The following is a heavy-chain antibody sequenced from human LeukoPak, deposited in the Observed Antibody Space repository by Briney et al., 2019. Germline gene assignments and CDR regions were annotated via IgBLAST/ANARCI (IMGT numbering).Heavy chain of an antibody. CDR3: ARGDGRYCSGGSCYSTGTTGDY. D-gene: IGHD2-15*01. CDR1: GYTFTSYD. J-gene: IGHJ4*02. V-gene: IGHV1-8*01. CDR2: MNPNSGNT. Sequence: ASVKVSCKASGYTFTSYDIRWVRQATGQGLEWMGWMNPNSGNTGYAQKFQGRVTMTRNTSISTAYMELSSLRSEDTAVYYCARGDGRYCSGGSCYSTGTTGDYWGQGTLVTVSS.